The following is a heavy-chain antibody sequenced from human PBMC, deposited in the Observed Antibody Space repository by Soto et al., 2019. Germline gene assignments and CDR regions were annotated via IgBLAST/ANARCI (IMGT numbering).Heavy chain of an antibody. Sequence: GESLKISCKGSGYSFTSYWIGWVRQMPGKGLEWMGIIYPGDSDTRYSPSFQGQVTTSADKSISTAYLQWSSLKASDTAMYYCARHGLRRQLVPQVGYYYYGMDVWGQGTTVTVYS. CDR2: IYPGDSDT. CDR3: ARHGLRRQLVPQVGYYYYGMDV. V-gene: IGHV5-51*01. J-gene: IGHJ6*02. CDR1: GYSFTSYW. D-gene: IGHD6-6*01.